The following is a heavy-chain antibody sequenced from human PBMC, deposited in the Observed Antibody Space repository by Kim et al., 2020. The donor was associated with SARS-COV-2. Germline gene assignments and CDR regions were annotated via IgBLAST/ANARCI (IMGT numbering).Heavy chain of an antibody. CDR2: ISSSSSYI. Sequence: GGSLRLSCAASGFTFSSYSMNWVRQAPGKGLEWVSSISSSSSYIYYADSVKGLFTISRDNAKNSLYLQMNSLRAEDTAVYYCARDYGSGSYYNPMNPWGQGTLVTVSS. CDR1: GFTFSSYS. CDR3: ARDYGSGSYYNPMNP. J-gene: IGHJ5*02. V-gene: IGHV3-21*01. D-gene: IGHD3-10*01.